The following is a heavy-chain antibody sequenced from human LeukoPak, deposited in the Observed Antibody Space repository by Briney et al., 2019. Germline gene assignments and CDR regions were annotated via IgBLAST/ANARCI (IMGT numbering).Heavy chain of an antibody. Sequence: GGSLRLSCAASGFTFSSYGMHWVRQAPGKGLERVAVISYDGSSKYYADSVKGRFTISRDNSKNTLYLQMNGLRAEDTAVYYCAKDTKYNWNYVNYWGQGTLVTVSS. J-gene: IGHJ4*02. V-gene: IGHV3-30*18. D-gene: IGHD1-20*01. CDR1: GFTFSSYG. CDR3: AKDTKYNWNYVNY. CDR2: ISYDGSSK.